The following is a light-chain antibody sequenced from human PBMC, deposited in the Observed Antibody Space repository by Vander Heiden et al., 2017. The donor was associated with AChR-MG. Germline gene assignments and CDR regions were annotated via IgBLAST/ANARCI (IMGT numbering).Light chain of an antibody. CDR3: QKDNSAPFT. V-gene: IGKV1-27*01. J-gene: IGKJ3*01. CDR1: QGISNY. CDR2: AAS. Sequence: DIQLPHSPSSLSASVGDRVTITCRASQGISNYLDWYQQKPGKVPKLLIYAASTLQSGVPSRFSGSGSGTDFTLTISSLQPEDVATYYCQKDNSAPFTFGPGTKVDIK.